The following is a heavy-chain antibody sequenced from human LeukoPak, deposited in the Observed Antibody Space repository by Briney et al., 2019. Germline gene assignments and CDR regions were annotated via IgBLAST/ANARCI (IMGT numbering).Heavy chain of an antibody. V-gene: IGHV3-66*01. CDR2: IYSGGST. CDR1: GFTVSSKY. D-gene: IGHD1-14*01. J-gene: IGHJ4*02. CDR3: ARDEWGEPGPSDY. Sequence: GGSLRLSCAASGFTVSSKYMSWVRQAPGRGLEWVSVIYSGGSTYYADSVTGRFTISRDNSKNTLYLQMSSLRAEDTAVYYCARDEWGEPGPSDYWGQGTLVTVSS.